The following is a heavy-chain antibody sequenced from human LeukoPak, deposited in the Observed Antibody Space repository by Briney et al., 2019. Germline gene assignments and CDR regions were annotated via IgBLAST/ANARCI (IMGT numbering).Heavy chain of an antibody. V-gene: IGHV3-23*01. CDR3: AKGSDILTGYPYYFDY. CDR1: GFTFSSYA. D-gene: IGHD3-9*01. CDR2: ISGSGGST. J-gene: IGHJ4*02. Sequence: GGSLRLSCAASGFTFSSYAMSWVRQAPGKGLEWVSAISGSGGSTYYADSVKGRFTISRDNSKNTLYLQMNSLRAEDTAVYYCAKGSDILTGYPYYFDYWGQGTLVTVSS.